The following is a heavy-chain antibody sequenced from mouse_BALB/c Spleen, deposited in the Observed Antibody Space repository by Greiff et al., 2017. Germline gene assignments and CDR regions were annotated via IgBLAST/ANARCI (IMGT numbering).Heavy chain of an antibody. D-gene: IGHD2-3*01. CDR2: ISNGGGST. CDR1: GFTFSSYT. J-gene: IGHJ1*01. V-gene: IGHV5-12-2*01. Sequence: EVQGVESGGGLVQPGGSLKLSCAASGFTFSSYTMSWVRQTPEKRLEWVAYISNGGGSTYYPDTVKGRFTISRDNAKNTLYLQMSSLKSEDTAMYYCARRLLHFDVWGAGTTVAVSS. CDR3: ARRLLHFDV.